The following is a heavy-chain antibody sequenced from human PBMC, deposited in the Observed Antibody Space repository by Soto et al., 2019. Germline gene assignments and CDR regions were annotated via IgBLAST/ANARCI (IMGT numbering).Heavy chain of an antibody. D-gene: IGHD3-3*01. CDR2: IWYDGSNK. CDR3: AKGIDFWSGYFDY. V-gene: IGHV3-33*06. J-gene: IGHJ4*02. Sequence: PGGSLRLSCAASGFTFSNYGMHWVRQAPGKGLEWVAVIWYDGSNKYYADSVKGRFTISRDNSKNTLYLQMNSLRAEDTAVFYCAKGIDFWSGYFDYWGQGTLVTVSS. CDR1: GFTFSNYG.